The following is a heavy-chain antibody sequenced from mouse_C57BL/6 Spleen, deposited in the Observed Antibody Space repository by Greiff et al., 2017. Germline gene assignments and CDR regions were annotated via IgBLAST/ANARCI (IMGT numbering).Heavy chain of an antibody. Sequence: QVQLKESGAELARPGASVKLSCKASGYTFTSYGISWVKQRTGQGLEWIGEIYPRSGNTYYNEKFKGKATLTADKSSSTAYMELRSLTSEDSAVYFCARDDYDGYYFDYWGQGTTLTVSS. CDR2: IYPRSGNT. D-gene: IGHD2-4*01. CDR3: ARDDYDGYYFDY. V-gene: IGHV1-81*01. J-gene: IGHJ2*01. CDR1: GYTFTSYG.